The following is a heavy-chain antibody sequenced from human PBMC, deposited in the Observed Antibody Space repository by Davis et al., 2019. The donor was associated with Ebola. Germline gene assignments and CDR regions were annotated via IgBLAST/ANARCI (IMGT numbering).Heavy chain of an antibody. D-gene: IGHD1-26*01. J-gene: IGHJ6*02. Sequence: ASVKVSCKASGYTFISYGISWVRQAPGQGLEWMGWISADNGNTNYAQKLQDRVTMTTDTSTSTAYMELWSLRYDDTAVYYCARDSSGTNYYYYGLDAWGQGTTVTVSS. CDR3: ARDSSGTNYYYYGLDA. CDR2: ISADNGNT. CDR1: GYTFISYG. V-gene: IGHV1-18*04.